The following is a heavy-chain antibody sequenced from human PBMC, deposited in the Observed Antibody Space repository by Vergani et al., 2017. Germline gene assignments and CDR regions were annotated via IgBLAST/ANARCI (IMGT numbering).Heavy chain of an antibody. J-gene: IGHJ3*02. V-gene: IGHV3-23*04. CDR1: GFTFSSYG. Sequence: EVQLVESGGGLIQPGGSLRLSCAASGFTFSSYGMHWVRQAPGKGLEWVSAISGSGGSTYYADSVKGRFTISRDNSKNTLYLQMNSLRAEDTAVYYCAKSLVAGTFPSGDAFDIWGQGTMVTVSS. D-gene: IGHD6-19*01. CDR2: ISGSGGST. CDR3: AKSLVAGTFPSGDAFDI.